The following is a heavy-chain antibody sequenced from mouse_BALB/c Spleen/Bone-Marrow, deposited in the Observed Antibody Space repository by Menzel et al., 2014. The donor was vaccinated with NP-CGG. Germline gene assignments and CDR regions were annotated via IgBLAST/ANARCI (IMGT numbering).Heavy chain of an antibody. CDR1: GFTFSSYA. V-gene: IGHV5-9-3*01. CDR3: ARYYGSSYDY. Sequence: EVQLVESGGGLVKPGGSLKLSCAVSGFTFSSYAMSWVRQTPEKRLEWVATISSGGNYTYYPDSVKGRFTISRDNAKNTLYLQMSSLRSEDTAMYYCARYYGSSYDYWGQGTTLTVSS. CDR2: ISSGGNYT. J-gene: IGHJ2*01. D-gene: IGHD1-1*01.